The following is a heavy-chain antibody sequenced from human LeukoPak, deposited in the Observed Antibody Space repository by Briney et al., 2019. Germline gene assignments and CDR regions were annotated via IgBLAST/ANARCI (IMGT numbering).Heavy chain of an antibody. D-gene: IGHD3-3*01. J-gene: IGHJ4*02. CDR1: GFTFSSYA. Sequence: GGSLRLSGAASGFTFSSYAMSWVRQAPGKGLEWVSAISGSGGSTYYADSVKGRFTISRDNSKNTLYLQMNSLRAEDTAVYYCAKEGEWAVPAAIGIRFLEWIFFDYWGQGTLVTVSS. CDR2: ISGSGGST. V-gene: IGHV3-23*01. CDR3: AKEGEWAVPAAIGIRFLEWIFFDY.